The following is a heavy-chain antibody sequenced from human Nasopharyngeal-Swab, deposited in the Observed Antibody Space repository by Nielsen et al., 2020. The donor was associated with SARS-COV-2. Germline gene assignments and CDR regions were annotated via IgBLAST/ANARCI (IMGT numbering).Heavy chain of an antibody. D-gene: IGHD3-22*01. CDR3: ARVGTYCYDSSGHLNYYYYYYMDV. V-gene: IGHV4-59*01. Sequence: RQAPGKGLEWIGYIYYSESTNYNPSLKSRVTISVDTSKNQFSLKLSSVTAADTAVYYCARVGTYCYDSSGHLNYYYYYYMDVWGKGTTVTVSS. CDR2: IYYSEST. J-gene: IGHJ6*03.